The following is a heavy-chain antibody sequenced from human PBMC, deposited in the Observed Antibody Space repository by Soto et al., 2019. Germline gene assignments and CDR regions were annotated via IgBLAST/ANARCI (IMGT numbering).Heavy chain of an antibody. V-gene: IGHV4-61*01. CDR2: AYYSGGT. CDR1: GASVSSGSYY. D-gene: IGHD5-18*01. CDR3: ARDGPYSYGNQVAGHGVEY. J-gene: IGHJ4*02. Sequence: SETLSLTCNVSGASVSSGSYYWGWIRQPPGKGLEWIGYAYYSGGTKYNPSLKSRVTMSVDTSKNQFSLRLSSVTAADTAVYYCARDGPYSYGNQVAGHGVEYWGQGTLVTVSS.